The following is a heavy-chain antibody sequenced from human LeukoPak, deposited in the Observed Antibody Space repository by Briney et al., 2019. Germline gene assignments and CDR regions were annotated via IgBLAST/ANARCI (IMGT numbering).Heavy chain of an antibody. D-gene: IGHD6-13*01. CDR1: GGSISSGSYY. V-gene: IGHV4-61*02. CDR3: ARHPRWAAAVTGFDY. Sequence: SETLSLTCTVSGGSISSGSYYWSWIRQPAGKGLEWIGRIYTSGSTNYNPSLKSRVTISVDTSKNQFSLKLSSVTAADTAVYYCARHPRWAAAVTGFDYWGQGTLVTVSS. J-gene: IGHJ4*02. CDR2: IYTSGST.